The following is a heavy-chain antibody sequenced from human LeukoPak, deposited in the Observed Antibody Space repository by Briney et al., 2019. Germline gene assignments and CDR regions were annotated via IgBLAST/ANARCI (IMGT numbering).Heavy chain of an antibody. J-gene: IGHJ4*02. CDR2: IVVCSGNT. CDR1: GFTFTSSA. Sequence: ASVKVSCKASGFTFTSSAMQWVRQARGQRLEWIGWIVVCSGNTNYAQKFQERVTITRDMSTSTAYMELSSLRSEDTAVYYCAASPWWADGYNYDFDYWGQGTLVTVSS. V-gene: IGHV1-58*02. D-gene: IGHD5-24*01. CDR3: AASPWWADGYNYDFDY.